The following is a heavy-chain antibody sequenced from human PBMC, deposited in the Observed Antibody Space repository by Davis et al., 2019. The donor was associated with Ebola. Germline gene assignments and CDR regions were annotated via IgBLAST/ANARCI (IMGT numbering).Heavy chain of an antibody. CDR1: GYTFTSYA. V-gene: IGHV1-46*03. J-gene: IGHJ5*02. D-gene: IGHD7-27*01. Sequence: ASVKVSCKASGYTFTSYAMHWVRQAPGQRLEWMGMINPSGGSTTYAQKFQGRITMTRDTSTSTVYMELSSLTSEDTAMYYCTRALGSWGQGTLVTVPP. CDR2: INPSGGST. CDR3: TRALGS.